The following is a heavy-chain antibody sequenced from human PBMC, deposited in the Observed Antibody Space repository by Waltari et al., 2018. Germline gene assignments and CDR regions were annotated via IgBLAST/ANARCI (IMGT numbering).Heavy chain of an antibody. V-gene: IGHV3-23*04. CDR1: GFTFSSYA. Sequence: EVQLVESGGGLVQPGGSLRLSCAASGFTFSSYAMSWVRQAPGKGLEWVSLITWNGHNTYTADSVKGRFTIARDNSKNTLYLQMNSLRVEDTAVYYCARWPEGDYFDYWGQGTAVTVSS. CDR2: ITWNGHNT. J-gene: IGHJ4*02. CDR3: ARWPEGDYFDY. D-gene: IGHD3-16*01.